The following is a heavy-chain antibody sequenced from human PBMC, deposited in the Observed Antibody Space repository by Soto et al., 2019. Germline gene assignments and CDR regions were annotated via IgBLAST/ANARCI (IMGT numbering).Heavy chain of an antibody. CDR1: GFTFSSYG. Sequence: QVQLVESGGGVVQPGRSLRLSCAASGFTFSSYGMHWVRQAPGKGLEWVAVIWYDGSNKYYADSVKGRFTISRDNSKNTLYLQMNSLRAEDTAVYYCARDGVVVAYYYYHGMDVWGQGTTVTVSS. CDR3: ARDGVVVAYYYYHGMDV. CDR2: IWYDGSNK. V-gene: IGHV3-33*01. D-gene: IGHD2-15*01. J-gene: IGHJ6*02.